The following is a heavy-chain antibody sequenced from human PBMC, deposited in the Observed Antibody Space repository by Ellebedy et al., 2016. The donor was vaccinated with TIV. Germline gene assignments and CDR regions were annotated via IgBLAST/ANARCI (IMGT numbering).Heavy chain of an antibody. J-gene: IGHJ6*02. CDR3: ARSHSLPRAMDV. CDR1: GYTFTSYW. CDR2: IDPTDSYA. D-gene: IGHD1-26*01. Sequence: ASVKVSXXGSGYTFTSYWITWVRQMPGKGLEWMGRIDPTDSYANYSPSFQGHVNMSADKSTCTAYLQWSKLQASDTAIYYCARSHSLPRAMDVWGQGTTVTVSS. V-gene: IGHV5-10-1*01.